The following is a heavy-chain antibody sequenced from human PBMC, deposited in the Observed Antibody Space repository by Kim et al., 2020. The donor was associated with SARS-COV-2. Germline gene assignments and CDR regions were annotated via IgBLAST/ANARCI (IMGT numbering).Heavy chain of an antibody. CDR3: ARGSSSSYYFDY. V-gene: IGHV3-48*02. J-gene: IGHJ4*02. D-gene: IGHD2-2*01. CDR1: GFSFSGYG. CDR2: ISGSENTI. Sequence: GGSLRLSCETSGFSFSGYGMNWVRQAPGKGLERISYISGSENTIYYADSVRGRFTISRDNYKNLLYLQMNLLTDEDTAVYYCARGSSSSYYFDYWGQGTLVAVSS.